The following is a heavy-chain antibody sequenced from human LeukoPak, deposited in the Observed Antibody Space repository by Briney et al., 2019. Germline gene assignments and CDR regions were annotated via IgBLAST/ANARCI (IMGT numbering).Heavy chain of an antibody. V-gene: IGHV3-74*01. J-gene: IGHJ6*04. D-gene: IGHD3-10*02. CDR2: INSDGSTT. CDR1: GVNFSSYW. Sequence: GGSLRLSCAASGVNFSSYWMHWVRQAPGKGLVWVSRINSDGSTTSYADSVKGRFTISRDNAKNTLYLQMNSLRAEDTAVYYCAELGITMIGGVWGKGTTVTISS. CDR3: AELGITMIGGV.